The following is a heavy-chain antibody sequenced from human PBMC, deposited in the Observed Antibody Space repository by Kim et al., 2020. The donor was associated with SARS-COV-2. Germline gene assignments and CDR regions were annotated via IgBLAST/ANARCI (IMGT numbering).Heavy chain of an antibody. CDR1: GFTFSSYA. CDR3: ARRYYYGSGSYQLDY. V-gene: IGHV3-64*01. J-gene: IGHJ4*02. CDR2: INDNGGRT. Sequence: GGSLRLSCAASGFTFSSYAMYWVRQAPGKGLEYVSAINDNGGRTYYANSVRGRFTISRDNSKNTLYLQMGSLRAEDMAVYYCARRYYYGSGSYQLDYWGQGTLVTVSS. D-gene: IGHD3-10*01.